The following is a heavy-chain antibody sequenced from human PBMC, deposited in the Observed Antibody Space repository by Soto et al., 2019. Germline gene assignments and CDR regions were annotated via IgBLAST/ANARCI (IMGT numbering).Heavy chain of an antibody. CDR3: ARGDGGGYYLYAFDI. Sequence: SETLSLTCAVYGGSFSGYYWSWIRQPPGKGLEWIGEINHSGSTNYNPSLKSRVTISVDTSKNQFSLKLSSVTAADTAVYYCARGDGGGYYLYAFDIWGQGTIVTVSS. CDR1: GGSFSGYY. CDR2: INHSGST. V-gene: IGHV4-34*01. D-gene: IGHD3-22*01. J-gene: IGHJ3*02.